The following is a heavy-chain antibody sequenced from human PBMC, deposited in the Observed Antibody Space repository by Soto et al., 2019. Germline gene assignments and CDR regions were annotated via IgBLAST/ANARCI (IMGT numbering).Heavy chain of an antibody. CDR2: ISCSGGST. V-gene: IGHV3-23*01. J-gene: IGHJ3*02. D-gene: IGHD3-9*01. Sequence: PGGSLRLSCAASSFTFISYAMSWVRQAPGKGLEWVSAISCSGGSTYYADSVKGRFTISRDNSKNTLYLQMNSLRAEDTAFYDCAKASRNFDWFVFDIWGQGTMVTVSS. CDR1: SFTFISYA. CDR3: AKASRNFDWFVFDI.